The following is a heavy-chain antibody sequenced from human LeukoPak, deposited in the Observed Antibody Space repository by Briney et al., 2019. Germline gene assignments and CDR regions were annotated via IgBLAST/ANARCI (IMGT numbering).Heavy chain of an antibody. J-gene: IGHJ6*03. CDR1: GGTFSSYA. CDR3: ASKYSSSWYDDYYYYYMDV. Sequence: SVKVSCKASGGTFSSYAISWVRQAPGQGLEWMGGIIPIFGTANYAQKFQGRVTITTNESTSTAYMELSSLRSEDTAVYCCASKYSSSWYDDYYYYYMDVWGKGTTVTVSS. D-gene: IGHD6-13*01. CDR2: IIPIFGTA. V-gene: IGHV1-69*05.